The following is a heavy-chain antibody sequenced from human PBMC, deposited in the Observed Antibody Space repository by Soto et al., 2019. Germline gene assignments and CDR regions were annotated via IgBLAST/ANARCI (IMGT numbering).Heavy chain of an antibody. CDR3: ARAGSWNLDS. J-gene: IGHJ4*02. CDR1: GGTFSSYAI. Sequence: SCKASGGTFSSYAISWVRQPPGQGLEWIGEVHHTKGALYNPALRSRVTVSADLFNSKIFLEVHSLGAADTAVYYCARAGSWNLDSWGQGTPVTVSS. D-gene: IGHD1-1*01. V-gene: IGHV4-4*02. CDR2: VHHTKGA.